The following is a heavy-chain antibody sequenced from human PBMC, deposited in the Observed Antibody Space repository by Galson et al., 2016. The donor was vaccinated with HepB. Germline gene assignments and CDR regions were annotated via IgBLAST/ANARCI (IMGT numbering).Heavy chain of an antibody. D-gene: IGHD6-19*01. Sequence: CAISGDSVSNKNVAWNWIRQYPSRGLEWLGGTYSKSKWHYDYADSVKSRITINPDTSKNQFSLQLSSVTPEDTAVYYCARAATALRSGWRTLAPRFYYNGMDVWGQGTTVTVSS. J-gene: IGHJ6*02. CDR2: TYSKSKWHY. CDR1: GDSVSNKNVA. CDR3: ARAATALRSGWRTLAPRFYYNGMDV. V-gene: IGHV6-1*01.